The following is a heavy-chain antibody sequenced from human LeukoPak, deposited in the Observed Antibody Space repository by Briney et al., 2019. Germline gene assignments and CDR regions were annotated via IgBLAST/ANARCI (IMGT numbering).Heavy chain of an antibody. CDR1: GFSFSNYA. CDR3: AREDPSGYGSIDY. D-gene: IGHD3-10*01. J-gene: IGHJ4*02. Sequence: PGGSLRLSCAGSGFSFSNYAMTWVRQAPGKGLEWVSYISTRGTTIYYADSVKGRFTISRDNAKNSLYLQMNSLRDEDTAVYYCAREDPSGYGSIDYWGQGTLVTVSS. CDR2: ISTRGTTI. V-gene: IGHV3-48*02.